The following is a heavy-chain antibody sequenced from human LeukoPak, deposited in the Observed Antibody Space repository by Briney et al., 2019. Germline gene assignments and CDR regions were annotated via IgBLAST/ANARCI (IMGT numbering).Heavy chain of an antibody. CDR1: GFTVSSNY. Sequence: PGGSLRLSCAASGFTVSSNYMSWVRQAPRKGLEWVSVIYSGGSTYYADSVKGRFTISRDNSKNTLYLQMNSLRAEDTAVYYCARGLEHDGYYFDYWGQGTLVTVSS. V-gene: IGHV3-53*01. D-gene: IGHD1/OR15-1a*01. J-gene: IGHJ4*02. CDR3: ARGLEHDGYYFDY. CDR2: IYSGGST.